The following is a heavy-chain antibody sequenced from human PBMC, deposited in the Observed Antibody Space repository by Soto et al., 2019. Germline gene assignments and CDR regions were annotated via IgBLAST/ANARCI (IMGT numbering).Heavy chain of an antibody. D-gene: IGHD1-26*01. CDR3: AKDWGRGGATADYYYALDV. J-gene: IGHJ6*02. Sequence: DVQVLESGGGLVQPGGSQRLSCAASGFTFNIYAMSWVRQAPGKGLQWVSIISGSGGRTYYADSVKGRFIVSRDNSKNTLYLQMNRLRVEDTAIYYCAKDWGRGGATADYYYALDVWGQGTTVTVSS. V-gene: IGHV3-23*01. CDR1: GFTFNIYA. CDR2: ISGSGGRT.